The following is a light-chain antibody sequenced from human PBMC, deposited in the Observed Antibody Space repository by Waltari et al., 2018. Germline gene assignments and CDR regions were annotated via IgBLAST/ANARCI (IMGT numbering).Light chain of an antibody. J-gene: IGLJ2*01. Sequence: SYDLTQPPSVSVYPGQTARITCSGDAFPRLYAYWYQQKPGKAPVLLIYKDSERPSGLLERVSGSSSGTKVTLTISGVQAEDEADYYCQSADTNFADHGAFGGGTQLTVL. CDR1: AFPRLY. V-gene: IGLV3-25*03. CDR3: QSADTNFADHGA. CDR2: KDS.